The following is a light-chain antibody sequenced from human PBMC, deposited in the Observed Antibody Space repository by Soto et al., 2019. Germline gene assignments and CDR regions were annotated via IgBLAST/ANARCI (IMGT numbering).Light chain of an antibody. CDR2: SAS. V-gene: IGKV3-15*01. CDR1: QSISSE. Sequence: EIVMTQSPATLSVSPGERATLSCRASQSISSELAWYQQKPGQPPRLLIYSASTRATGVPARFTGSGSGSEFTLTSSVLQSEDFAVYYCQQSHNCPLTFGQGTRLEI. J-gene: IGKJ2*01. CDR3: QQSHNCPLT.